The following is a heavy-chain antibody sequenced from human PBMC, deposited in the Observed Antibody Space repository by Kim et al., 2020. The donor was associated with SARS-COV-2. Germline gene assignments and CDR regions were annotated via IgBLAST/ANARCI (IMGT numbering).Heavy chain of an antibody. D-gene: IGHD2-2*01. CDR2: IGTAGDT. J-gene: IGHJ6*02. V-gene: IGHV3-13*04. CDR3: ARLGYCSSTSCEGPVAYGMDV. CDR1: GFTFSSYD. Sequence: GGSLRLSCAASGFTFSSYDMHWVRQATGKGLEWVSAIGTAGDTYYPGSVKGRFTISRENAKNSLYLQMNSLRAGDTAVYYCARLGYCSSTSCEGPVAYGMDVWGQGTTVTVSS.